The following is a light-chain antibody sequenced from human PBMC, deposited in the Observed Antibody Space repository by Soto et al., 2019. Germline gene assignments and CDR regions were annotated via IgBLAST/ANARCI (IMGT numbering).Light chain of an antibody. J-gene: IGKJ1*01. CDR2: AAS. CDR1: QGISNY. CDR3: QKYNSAPLT. V-gene: IGKV1-27*01. Sequence: DIQMTQSPSSLSASVGDRVTITCRASQGISNYLAWYQQKPGKVPKLLIYAASTLQSGVQSRFSGRGSETDFTLTISRLQPEDVATYDCQKYNSAPLTCGQGTEVDIK.